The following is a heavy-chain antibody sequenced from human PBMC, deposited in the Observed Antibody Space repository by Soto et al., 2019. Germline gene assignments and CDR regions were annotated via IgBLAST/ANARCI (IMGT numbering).Heavy chain of an antibody. CDR2: IWYDGSNE. CDR1: GFTFSNYG. D-gene: IGHD2-15*01. J-gene: IGHJ6*03. Sequence: QVQLVESGGGVVQPGRSLRLSCAVSGFTFSNYGMHWVRQAPGKGLEWVAVIWYDGSNEYYADSVKGRFTISRDNSKNTLYLQMNSLRAEDTAVYYCARAWQLLSGRYYYYYMDVWGKGTTVTVSS. CDR3: ARAWQLLSGRYYYYYMDV. V-gene: IGHV3-33*01.